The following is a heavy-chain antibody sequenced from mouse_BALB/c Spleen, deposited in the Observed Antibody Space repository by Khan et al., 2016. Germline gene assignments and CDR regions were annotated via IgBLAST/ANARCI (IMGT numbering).Heavy chain of an antibody. Sequence: QVQLKESGPGLVAPSQSLSITCTVSGFSLTNSGVHWIRQTPGKGLEWLGVIWPGGSTDYNSALMSRLSITKDNAQNSFFLKMINLQTDDTSMSYCATDAPDYDAWFASWCHATLFIVSS. CDR1: GFSLTNSG. V-gene: IGHV2-9*02. CDR3: ATDAPDYDAWFAS. J-gene: IGHJ3*01. CDR2: IWPGGST. D-gene: IGHD2-4*01.